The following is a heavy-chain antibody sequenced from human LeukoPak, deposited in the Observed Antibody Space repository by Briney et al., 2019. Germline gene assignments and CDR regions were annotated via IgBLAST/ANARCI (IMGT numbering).Heavy chain of an antibody. V-gene: IGHV3-7*01. CDR1: GFTFSSYG. J-gene: IGHJ3*02. D-gene: IGHD3-10*01. Sequence: GGSLRLSCAASGFTFSSYGMSWVRQAPGKGLEWVANVKQDGSEKYYVDSVKGRFTISRDNAKNSLYLQMNSLRAEDTAVYYCARVGRLLWFGELQNDAFDIWGQGTMVTVSS. CDR2: VKQDGSEK. CDR3: ARVGRLLWFGELQNDAFDI.